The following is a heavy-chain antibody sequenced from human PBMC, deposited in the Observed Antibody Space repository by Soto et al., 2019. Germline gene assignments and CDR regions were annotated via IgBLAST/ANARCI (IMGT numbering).Heavy chain of an antibody. V-gene: IGHV3-23*01. Sequence: PGGSLRLSCAASGFTFSAYTMSWVRQAPGKGLEWVSSVSGGGHATYHADSVKGRFTISRDNSKNTLYLQMNILRDEDTAVYFCAKERFGTAVDYWGQGTLVTVSS. D-gene: IGHD3-3*01. J-gene: IGHJ4*02. CDR2: VSGGGHAT. CDR3: AKERFGTAVDY. CDR1: GFTFSAYT.